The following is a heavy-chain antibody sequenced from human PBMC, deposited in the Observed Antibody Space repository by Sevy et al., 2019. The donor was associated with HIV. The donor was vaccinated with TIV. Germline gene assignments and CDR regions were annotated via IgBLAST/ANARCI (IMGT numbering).Heavy chain of an antibody. Sequence: GGSLRLSCAASGFTISRYAMHWVRQAPGKGLEWVAVISYDGSNKYYADSVKGRFTISRDNSKNTLYLQMNSLRAEDTAVYYCASLVVVVAATRSNHKNDYWGQGTLVTVSS. V-gene: IGHV3-30*04. CDR3: ASLVVVVAATRSNHKNDY. CDR1: GFTISRYA. J-gene: IGHJ4*02. D-gene: IGHD2-15*01. CDR2: ISYDGSNK.